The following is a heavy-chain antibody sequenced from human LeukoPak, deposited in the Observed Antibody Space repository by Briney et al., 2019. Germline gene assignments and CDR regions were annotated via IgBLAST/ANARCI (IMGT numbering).Heavy chain of an antibody. Sequence: SRSLSLTCAVSGGSISSIDWWSWVRQPPGRGLEWIGYIWRSDHTNYNPSLKSRVTMSLDKSKNQFSLKLSSVPAADTAVYYCARGKNYYGSGSYYNAKPRPLNWFDPWGQGTLVTVSS. V-gene: IGHV4-4*02. J-gene: IGHJ5*02. D-gene: IGHD3-10*01. CDR3: ARGKNYYGSGSYYNAKPRPLNWFDP. CDR2: IWRSDHT. CDR1: GGSISSIDW.